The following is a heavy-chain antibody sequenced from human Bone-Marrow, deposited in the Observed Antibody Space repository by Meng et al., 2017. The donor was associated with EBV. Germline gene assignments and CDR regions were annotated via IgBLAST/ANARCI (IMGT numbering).Heavy chain of an antibody. Sequence: QWPFVHAGAEVKKPGSSVKVSCKTSGGTFRSDAGSWVRQAPGQGLEWMGGLIPMSDAPYYAQKFQDRVTITADESTSTHYMDLSGLRSEDTAVYYCASESGRGFTPDYWGQGTLVTVSS. J-gene: IGHJ4*02. V-gene: IGHV1-69*01. D-gene: IGHD3-10*01. CDR2: LIPMSDAP. CDR1: GGTFRSDA. CDR3: ASESGRGFTPDY.